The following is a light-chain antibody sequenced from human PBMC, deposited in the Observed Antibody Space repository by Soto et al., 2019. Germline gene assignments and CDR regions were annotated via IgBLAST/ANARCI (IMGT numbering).Light chain of an antibody. J-gene: IGKJ4*01. CDR2: DAS. Sequence: EIVLTQSPATLSLSPGERATLSCTTSQSVGSFLAWYQQKPGQAPRLLIYDASNRATGIPARFSGSGSGTDFTLTISSLEPEESAIYYCQQRSNWLAVGGGTKVEIK. CDR3: QQRSNWLA. V-gene: IGKV3-11*01. CDR1: QSVGSF.